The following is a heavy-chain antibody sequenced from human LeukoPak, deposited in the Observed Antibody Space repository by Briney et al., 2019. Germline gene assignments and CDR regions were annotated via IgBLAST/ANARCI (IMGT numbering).Heavy chain of an antibody. J-gene: IGHJ4*02. CDR3: ARGRTPYCRSTTCYARLDY. Sequence: GGSLRLSCAASGFTFSNHAMHWVRQGPGKGLEWVALISFDESTNHYADSVKGRFTISRDNSKNTQYLQMNSLRPEDTAVYYCARGRTPYCRSTTCYARLDYWGQGTLVTVSS. CDR2: ISFDESTN. D-gene: IGHD2-2*01. CDR1: GFTFSNHA. V-gene: IGHV3-30*04.